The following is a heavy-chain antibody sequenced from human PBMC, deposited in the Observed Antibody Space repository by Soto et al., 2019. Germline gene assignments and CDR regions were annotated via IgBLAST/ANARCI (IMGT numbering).Heavy chain of an antibody. CDR3: ARDAAVPGESDRFDY. J-gene: IGHJ4*02. Sequence: SETLSLTCAVSGDSVTSNVWLSWVRQPPGKGLEWIGEAYHNGLTDYNPSLKSRVTMSVDTSKNEFSLKLTSLTAADTAIYYCARDAAVPGESDRFDYWGQGTLVTVSS. CDR2: AYHNGLT. D-gene: IGHD6-19*01. V-gene: IGHV4-4*02. CDR1: GDSVTSNVW.